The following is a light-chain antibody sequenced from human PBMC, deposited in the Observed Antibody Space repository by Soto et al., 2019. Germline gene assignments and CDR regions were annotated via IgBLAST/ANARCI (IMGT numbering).Light chain of an antibody. Sequence: QSVLTQPASVSGSPGQSITIPCSGTSSDIGSYNHVAWYQQFPGKSPKLTIYEVSSRPSGVSSRFSGSKSGNTASLTISGLQAEDEADYYCIAYTGSSTSYVFGSGTKVTVL. V-gene: IGLV2-14*01. J-gene: IGLJ1*01. CDR1: SSDIGSYNH. CDR2: EVS. CDR3: IAYTGSSTSYV.